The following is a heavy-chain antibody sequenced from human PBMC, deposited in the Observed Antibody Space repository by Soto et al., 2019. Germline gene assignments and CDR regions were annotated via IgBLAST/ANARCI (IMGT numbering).Heavy chain of an antibody. Sequence: PSETLSLTCAVSGGSISSSNWWSWVRQPPGKGLEWIGEIYHSGSTNYNPSLKGRVTISVDKSKNQFSLKLSSVTAADTAVYYCARLWDYGDPIISPEFDYWGQGTLVNVS. CDR3: ARLWDYGDPIISPEFDY. J-gene: IGHJ4*02. V-gene: IGHV4-4*02. CDR1: GGSISSSNW. CDR2: IYHSGST. D-gene: IGHD4-17*01.